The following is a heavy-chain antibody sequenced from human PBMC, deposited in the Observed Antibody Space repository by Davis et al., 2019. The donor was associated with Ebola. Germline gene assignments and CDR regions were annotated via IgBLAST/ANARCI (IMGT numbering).Heavy chain of an antibody. CDR2: IYYSGST. CDR1: GGSFSGYY. CDR3: AAGIAARFDY. Sequence: SETLSLTCAVYGGSFSGYYWNWIRQPPGKGLEWIGYIYYSGSTYYNPSLKNRVTISVDTSKNQFSLKLSSVTAADTAVYYCAAGIAARFDYWGQGTLVTVSS. D-gene: IGHD6-6*01. V-gene: IGHV4-34*01. J-gene: IGHJ4*02.